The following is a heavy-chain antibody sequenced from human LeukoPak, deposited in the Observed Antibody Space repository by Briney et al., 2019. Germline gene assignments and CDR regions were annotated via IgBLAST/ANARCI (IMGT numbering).Heavy chain of an antibody. CDR2: IFHSGSA. Sequence: SETLSLTCAVSGYSISSGYYWGWIRQPPGKGLEWIGSIFHSGSAYYNPSLKSRVNMSVDTSKNQISLKLSSVTAADTAVYYCARASGSYGSGSYYYYGMDVWGKGTTVTVSS. V-gene: IGHV4-38-2*01. J-gene: IGHJ6*04. CDR3: ARASGSYGSGSYYYYGMDV. D-gene: IGHD3-10*01. CDR1: GYSISSGYY.